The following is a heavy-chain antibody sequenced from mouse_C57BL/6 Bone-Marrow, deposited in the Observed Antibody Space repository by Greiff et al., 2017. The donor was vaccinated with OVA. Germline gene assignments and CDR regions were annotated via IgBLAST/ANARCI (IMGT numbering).Heavy chain of an antibody. D-gene: IGHD2-3*01. V-gene: IGHV1-82*01. CDR3: ARHEDGYYASYFDY. J-gene: IGHJ2*01. CDR1: GYAFSSSW. Sequence: QVQLQQSGPELVKPGASVKISCKASGYAFSSSWMNWVKQRPGKGLEWIGRIYPGDGDTNYNGKFKGKATVTADKSSSTAYMQLSSLTSEDSAVYFCARHEDGYYASYFDYWGQGTTLTVSS. CDR2: IYPGDGDT.